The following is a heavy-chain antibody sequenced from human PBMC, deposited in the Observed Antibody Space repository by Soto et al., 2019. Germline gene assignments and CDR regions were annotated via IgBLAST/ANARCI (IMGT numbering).Heavy chain of an antibody. D-gene: IGHD3-10*01. Sequence: SETLSLTCAVYGGSFSGYYWSWIRQPPGKGLEWIGEINHSGSTNYNPSLKSRVTISVDSSKNQFSLKLSSVTAADTAVYYCARGRGLLLWFGEFPLGYWGQGTLVTVSS. V-gene: IGHV4-34*01. CDR1: GGSFSGYY. J-gene: IGHJ4*02. CDR2: INHSGST. CDR3: ARGRGLLLWFGEFPLGY.